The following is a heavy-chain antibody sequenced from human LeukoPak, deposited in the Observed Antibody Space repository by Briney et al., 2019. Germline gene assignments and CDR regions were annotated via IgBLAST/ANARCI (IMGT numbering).Heavy chain of an antibody. J-gene: IGHJ5*02. CDR3: ARGGRRYCSSTSCYSGHFDP. V-gene: IGHV4-34*01. CDR2: INHSGST. D-gene: IGHD2-2*01. CDR1: GGSFSGYY. Sequence: PSETLSLTCAVYGGSFSGYYWSWIRQPPGKGLEWIGEINHSGSTNYNPSLKSRVTISVDTSKNQFSLKLSSVTAADTAVYYCARGGRRYCSSTSCYSGHFDPWGQGTLVTVSS.